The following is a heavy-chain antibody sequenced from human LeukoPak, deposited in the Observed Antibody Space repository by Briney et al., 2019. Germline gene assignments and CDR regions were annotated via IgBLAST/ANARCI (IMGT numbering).Heavy chain of an antibody. CDR1: GFTFSSYG. D-gene: IGHD5-18*01. CDR3: AKDPWSYGPYFDY. Sequence: GGSLRLSCAASGFTFSSYGMHWVRQAPGKGLEWVAFIRYDGSNKYYADSVKGRFTISRDNSKNTLYLQMNSLRAEDTAVYYCAKDPWSYGPYFDYWGQGTLATVSS. J-gene: IGHJ4*02. V-gene: IGHV3-30*02. CDR2: IRYDGSNK.